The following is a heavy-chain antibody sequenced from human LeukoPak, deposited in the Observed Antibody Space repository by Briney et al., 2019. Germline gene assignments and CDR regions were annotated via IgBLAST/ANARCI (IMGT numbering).Heavy chain of an antibody. CDR1: GYTFTGYY. CDR3: ARDHYYGSGSSIAY. Sequence: ASVKVSYKASGYTFTGYYMHWVRQAPGQGLEWMGWINPNSGGTNYAQKFQGRVTMTRDTSISTAYMELSRLRSDDTAVYYCARDHYYGSGSSIAYWGQGTLVTVSS. CDR2: INPNSGGT. J-gene: IGHJ4*02. D-gene: IGHD3-10*01. V-gene: IGHV1-2*02.